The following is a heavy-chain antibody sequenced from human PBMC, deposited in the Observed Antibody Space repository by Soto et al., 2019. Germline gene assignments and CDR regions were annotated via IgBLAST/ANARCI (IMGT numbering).Heavy chain of an antibody. CDR2: IDYDGDE. CDR3: ARILLHSYDGSGHSH. J-gene: IGHJ4*02. V-gene: IGHV2-70*17. D-gene: IGHD3-22*01. CDR1: GFSLNTTGVC. Sequence: SGPTLVNPTQTLTLTCTFSGFSLNTTGVCVTWIRQPPGKALEWLARIDYDGDEFYSTSLRTRLAISKDASQNQVVLTMTNMGPLDTATYYCARILLHSYDGSGHSHWGQGTLVTVS.